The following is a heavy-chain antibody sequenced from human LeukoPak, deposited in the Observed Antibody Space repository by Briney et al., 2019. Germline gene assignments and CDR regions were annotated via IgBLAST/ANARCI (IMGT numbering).Heavy chain of an antibody. D-gene: IGHD2-2*01. Sequence: SETLSLTCAVYGGSFSGYYWSWIRQPPGKGLEWVGEINHSGSTNYNPSLKSRVTISVDTSKNQFSLKLSSVTAADTAVYYCARSPYCSSTSCYASAAVAFDIWGQGTMVTVSS. J-gene: IGHJ3*02. V-gene: IGHV4-34*01. CDR3: ARSPYCSSTSCYASAAVAFDI. CDR2: INHSGST. CDR1: GGSFSGYY.